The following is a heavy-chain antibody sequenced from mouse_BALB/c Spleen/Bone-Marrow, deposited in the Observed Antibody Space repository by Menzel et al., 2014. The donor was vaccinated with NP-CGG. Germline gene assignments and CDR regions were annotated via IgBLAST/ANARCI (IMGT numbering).Heavy chain of an antibody. CDR1: GFTFSNYW. CDR2: IRLKSNNYAT. CDR3: TRSLRLFDY. D-gene: IGHD1-1*01. J-gene: IGHJ2*01. V-gene: IGHV6-6*02. Sequence: EVHLVESGGGLVQPGGSMKLSCVASGFTFSNYWMNWVRQSPEKGLEWVAEIRLKSNNYATHYAESVKGWFTISRDDSESSVYLQMNNLRAEDTGIYYCTRSLRLFDYWGQGTTLTVSS.